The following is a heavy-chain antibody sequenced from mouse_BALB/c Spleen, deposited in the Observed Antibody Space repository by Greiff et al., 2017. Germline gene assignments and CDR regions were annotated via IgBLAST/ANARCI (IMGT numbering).Heavy chain of an antibody. CDR3: AKSRTTDRDDRVFDD. CDR2: IYPGGGYT. CDR1: GYTFTNYW. D-gene: IGHD2-14*01. V-gene: IGHV1-63*02. J-gene: IGHJ2*01. Sequence: VQLQESGAELVRPGTSVKISCKASGYTFTNYWLGWVKQRPGHGLEWIGDIYPGGGYTNYNEKFKGKATLTADTSSSTAYMQLSSLTSEDSAVYFCAKSRTTDRDDRVFDDWGQGTTLTVSS.